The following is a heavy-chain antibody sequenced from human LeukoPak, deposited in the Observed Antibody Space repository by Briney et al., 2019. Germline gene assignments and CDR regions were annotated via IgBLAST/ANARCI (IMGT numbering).Heavy chain of an antibody. V-gene: IGHV2-70*11. CDR1: GGSISSGGYY. D-gene: IGHD3-22*01. CDR2: IDWDDDK. J-gene: IGHJ4*02. Sequence: TLSLTCTVSGGSISSGGYYWSWIRQHPGKALEWLARIDWDDDKYYSTSLKTRLTISKDTSKNQVVLTMTNMDPVDTATYYCVRNIYDSSGLLDYWGQGTLVTVSS. CDR3: VRNIYDSSGLLDY.